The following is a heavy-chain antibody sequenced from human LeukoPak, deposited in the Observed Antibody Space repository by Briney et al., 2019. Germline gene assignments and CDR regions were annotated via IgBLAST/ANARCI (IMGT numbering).Heavy chain of an antibody. CDR1: GFTFSSYS. D-gene: IGHD6-6*01. Sequence: GGSLRLSCAASGFTFSSYSMNWVRQAPGKGLEWVSSISSSSYIYYADSVKGRFTISRDNAKNSLYLQMSSLRAEDTAVHYCARDPPYSSSPIDYWGQGTLVTVSS. J-gene: IGHJ4*02. V-gene: IGHV3-21*01. CDR3: ARDPPYSSSPIDY. CDR2: ISSSSYI.